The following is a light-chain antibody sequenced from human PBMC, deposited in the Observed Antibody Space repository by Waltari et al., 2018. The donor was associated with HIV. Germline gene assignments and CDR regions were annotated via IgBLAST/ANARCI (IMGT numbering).Light chain of an antibody. CDR2: DVT. V-gene: IGLV2-8*01. CDR1: SSDVGAFKY. Sequence: QSALTQPASVSGSPGQSVTISCTGASSDVGAFKYVSWYQQHPGKAPKLLIYDVTKRPSGVPDRFSGSKSGNTASLTVSGLQAEDEAHYYCSSYAGSSMSYAFGTGTKFTVL. J-gene: IGLJ1*01. CDR3: SSYAGSSMSYA.